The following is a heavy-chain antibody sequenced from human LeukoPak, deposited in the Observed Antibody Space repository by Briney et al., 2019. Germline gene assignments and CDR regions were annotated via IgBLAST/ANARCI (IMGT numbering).Heavy chain of an antibody. V-gene: IGHV3-7*04. Sequence: GGSLRLSCAASGFTFSKFWMSWVRQAPGKGLEWVANIKQDGSEKYYVDSVKGRFTIPRDNAKNSLYLQMNSLRADDTAVYYCARDLLYGGHSPFDFWGQGTLVTVSS. D-gene: IGHD4-23*01. CDR2: IKQDGSEK. CDR1: GFTFSKFW. CDR3: ARDLLYGGHSPFDF. J-gene: IGHJ4*02.